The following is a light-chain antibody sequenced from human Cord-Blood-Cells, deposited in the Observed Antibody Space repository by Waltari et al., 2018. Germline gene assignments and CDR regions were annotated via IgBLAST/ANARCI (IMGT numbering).Light chain of an antibody. CDR3: SSYTSSSTVV. Sequence: QSALTQPPSVSGSPGQSITISCTGTSRDVGGYNYVSWYQQHPGKAPKLMIYDVSNRPSGVSNRFSGSKSGNTASLTISGLQAEDEADYYGSSYTSSSTVVFGGGTKLTVL. J-gene: IGLJ2*01. CDR2: DVS. V-gene: IGLV2-14*01. CDR1: SRDVGGYNY.